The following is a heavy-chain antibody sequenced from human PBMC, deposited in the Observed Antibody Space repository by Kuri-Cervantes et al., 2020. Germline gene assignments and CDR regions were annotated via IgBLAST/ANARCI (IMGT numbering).Heavy chain of an antibody. J-gene: IGHJ6*02. V-gene: IGHV4-59*01. D-gene: IGHD3-10*01. CDR3: ARGGYYFYYGMDV. CDR2: IYYSGST. CDR1: GGSISSYY. Sequence: GSLRLSCTVSGGSISSYYWSWIRQPPGKGLEWIGYIYYSGSTNYNPSLKSRVTISVDTSKNQFSLKLSSVTAADTAVYYCARGGYYFYYGMDVWGQGTKVTVSS.